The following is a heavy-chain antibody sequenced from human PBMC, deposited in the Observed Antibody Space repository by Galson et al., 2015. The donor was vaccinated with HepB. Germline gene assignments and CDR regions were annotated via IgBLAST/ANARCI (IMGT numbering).Heavy chain of an antibody. CDR2: ISYDGSNK. J-gene: IGHJ4*02. D-gene: IGHD2-2*02. CDR1: GFTFSSYG. Sequence: LRLSCAASGFTFSSYGMHWVRQAPGKGLEWVAVISYDGSNKYYADSVKGRFTISRDNSKNTLYLQMNSLKAEDTAVYYCAKGGYCSSTSCYTGGLVDYFDYWGQGTLVTVSS. CDR3: AKGGYCSSTSCYTGGLVDYFDY. V-gene: IGHV3-30*18.